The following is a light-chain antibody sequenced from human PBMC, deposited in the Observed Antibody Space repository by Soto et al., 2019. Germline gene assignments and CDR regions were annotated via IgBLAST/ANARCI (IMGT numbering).Light chain of an antibody. CDR2: DAS. CDR1: QDIKNY. Sequence: DIQMTQSPSSLSASVGDRVTITCXASQDIKNYLNWYQQKSGKAPKLLIYDASDLETGVPSRFSGSGSGTDFTLTISSLQPEDIATYYCQQYGNLSVTFGGGTKVDI. J-gene: IGKJ4*01. CDR3: QQYGNLSVT. V-gene: IGKV1-33*01.